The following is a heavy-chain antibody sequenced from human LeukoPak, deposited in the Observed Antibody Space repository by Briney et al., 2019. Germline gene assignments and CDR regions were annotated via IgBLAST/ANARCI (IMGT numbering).Heavy chain of an antibody. CDR2: IYYSGST. J-gene: IGHJ5*02. D-gene: IGHD6-13*01. CDR3: ARVGSSYWFDP. Sequence: SETLSLTCTVSGGSISSGGYYWSWIRQHPGKGLEWIGYIYYSGSTYYNPSLKSRVTISVDTSKNQFSLKLSSVTAADTAVYYCARVGSSYWFDPWGQGTQVTVSS. V-gene: IGHV4-31*03. CDR1: GGSISSGGYY.